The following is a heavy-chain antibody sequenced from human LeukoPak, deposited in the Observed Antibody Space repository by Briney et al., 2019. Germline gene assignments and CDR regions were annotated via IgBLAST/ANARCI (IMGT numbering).Heavy chain of an antibody. Sequence: SSETLSLTCTVSGGSISSYYWSWIRQPPGKGLEWIGYIYYSGSTNYNPSLKSRVPISVDTSKNQFSLKLSSVTAADTAVYYCAREGYDFWSGYYRWFDPWGQGTLVTVSS. CDR1: GGSISSYY. J-gene: IGHJ5*02. V-gene: IGHV4-59*01. CDR3: AREGYDFWSGYYRWFDP. CDR2: IYYSGST. D-gene: IGHD3-3*01.